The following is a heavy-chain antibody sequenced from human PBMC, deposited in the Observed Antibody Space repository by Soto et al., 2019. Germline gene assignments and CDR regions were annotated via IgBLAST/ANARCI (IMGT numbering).Heavy chain of an antibody. CDR1: GYTFTRYG. Sequence: QVQLVQSGAEVKKPGASVKVSCKASGYTFTRYGISLVRQAPGQGLEWMGWISAYNGNTNYAQKLQGRVTITTDTTTHKAYMELRSLRSDDTAVYYCERLPRYYYGRSGYRIDDEYFRHWGQGTLVTVSS. V-gene: IGHV1-18*01. J-gene: IGHJ1*01. CDR2: ISAYNGNT. CDR3: ERLPRYYYGRSGYRIDDEYFRH. D-gene: IGHD3-22*01.